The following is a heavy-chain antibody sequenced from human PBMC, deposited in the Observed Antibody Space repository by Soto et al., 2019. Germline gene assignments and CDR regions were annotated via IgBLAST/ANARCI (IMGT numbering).Heavy chain of an antibody. V-gene: IGHV4-34*01. CDR3: ARAGILRYFDWLLY. J-gene: IGHJ4*02. Sequence: SETLSLTCAVYGGSFSGYYWSWIRQPPGKGLEWIGEINHSGSTNYNPSLKSRVTISVDTSKNQFSLKLSSVTAADTAVYYCARAGILRYFDWLLYWGQGTLVTVSS. CDR1: GGSFSGYY. CDR2: INHSGST. D-gene: IGHD3-9*01.